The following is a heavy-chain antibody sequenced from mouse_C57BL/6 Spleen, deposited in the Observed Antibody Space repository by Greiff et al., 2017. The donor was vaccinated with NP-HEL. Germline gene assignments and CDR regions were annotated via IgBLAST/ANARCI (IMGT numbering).Heavy chain of an antibody. Sequence: DVKLQESGAELVRPGASVKLSCTASGFNIKDDYMHWVKQRPEQGLEWIGWIDPENGDTEYASKFQGKATITADTSSNTAYLQLSSLTSEDTAVYYCTTAYGSSYTYYFDYWGQGTTLTVSS. CDR1: GFNIKDDY. D-gene: IGHD1-1*01. J-gene: IGHJ2*01. CDR2: IDPENGDT. CDR3: TTAYGSSYTYYFDY. V-gene: IGHV14-4*01.